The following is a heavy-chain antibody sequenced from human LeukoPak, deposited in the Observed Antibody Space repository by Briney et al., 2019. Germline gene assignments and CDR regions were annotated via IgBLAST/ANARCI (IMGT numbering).Heavy chain of an antibody. V-gene: IGHV3-20*04. CDR1: GFTFDDYG. Sequence: GGSLRLSCAASGFTFDDYGMSWVRQAPGKGLVWVSGINWNGGSTGYADSVKGRFTISRDNSKNTVYLQMNSLRDEDTAMYYCARDPDCSGGSCYESGDYWGQGTLVTVSS. CDR2: INWNGGST. J-gene: IGHJ4*02. D-gene: IGHD2-15*01. CDR3: ARDPDCSGGSCYESGDY.